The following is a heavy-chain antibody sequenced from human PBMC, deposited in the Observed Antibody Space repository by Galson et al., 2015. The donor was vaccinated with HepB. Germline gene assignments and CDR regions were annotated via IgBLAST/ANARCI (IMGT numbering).Heavy chain of an antibody. V-gene: IGHV3-30*18. CDR1: GFTFSSYG. CDR2: ISYDGSNK. J-gene: IGHJ3*02. D-gene: IGHD4-17*01. CDR3: AKDGTTVTTWAFDI. Sequence: SLRLSCAASGFTFSSYGMHWVRQAPGKGLEWVAVISYDGSNKYYADSVKGRFTISRDNSKNTLYLQMNSLRAEDTAVYYCAKDGTTVTTWAFDIWGQGTMVTVSS.